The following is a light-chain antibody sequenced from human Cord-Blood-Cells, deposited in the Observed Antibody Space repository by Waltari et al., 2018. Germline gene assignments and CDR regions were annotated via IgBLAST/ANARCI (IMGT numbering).Light chain of an antibody. CDR3: SSYTSSSTYV. Sequence: QSALTQPASVSGSPGQSITISCTGTSSDVGGYNYVSWYQQHPGKAPKLMIYDVSNRPSGVSNRLSGSKSGNTASLTTSGLQAEDEADYYCSSYTSSSTYVFGTGTKVTVL. CDR1: SSDVGGYNY. CDR2: DVS. V-gene: IGLV2-14*01. J-gene: IGLJ1*01.